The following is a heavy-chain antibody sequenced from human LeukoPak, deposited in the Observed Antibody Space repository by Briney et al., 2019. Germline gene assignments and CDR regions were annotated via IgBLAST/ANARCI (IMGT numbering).Heavy chain of an antibody. CDR2: ISGSGGST. Sequence: GGSLRLPCAASGFTFSSYAMSWVRQAPGKGLEWVSAISGSGGSTYYADSVKGRFTISRDNSKNTLYLQMNSLRAEDTAVYYCARVWYSSSSSAFDIWGQGTMVTVSS. CDR1: GFTFSSYA. CDR3: ARVWYSSSSSAFDI. J-gene: IGHJ3*02. V-gene: IGHV3-23*01. D-gene: IGHD6-13*01.